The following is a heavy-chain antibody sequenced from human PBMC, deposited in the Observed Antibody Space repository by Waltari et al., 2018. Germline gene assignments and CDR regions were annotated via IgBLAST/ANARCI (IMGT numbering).Heavy chain of an antibody. D-gene: IGHD4-17*01. CDR3: ATTVVTPGYYYYGMDV. CDR1: GYTFTSYY. CDR2: INPSGGST. Sequence: QVQLVQSGAEVKKPGASVKVSCKASGYTFTSYYMHWVRQAPGQGLEWMGIINPSGGSTSYAQKFHGRVTMTRDTSTSTVYMELSSLRSEDTAVYYCATTVVTPGYYYYGMDVWGQGTTVTVSS. J-gene: IGHJ6*02. V-gene: IGHV1-46*01.